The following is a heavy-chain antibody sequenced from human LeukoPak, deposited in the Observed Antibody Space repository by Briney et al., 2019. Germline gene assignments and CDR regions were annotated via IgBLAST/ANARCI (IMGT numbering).Heavy chain of an antibody. CDR2: INHSGGT. V-gene: IGHV4-34*01. D-gene: IGHD4-11*01. CDR1: GGSFSGYY. Sequence: SETLSLTCAVYGGSFSGYYWSWIRQPPGKGLEWIGEINHSGGTNYNPSLKSRVTISVDTSKNQFSLKLSSVTAANTAVYYCARATVTTPYNWFDPWGQGTLVTVSS. CDR3: ARATVTTPYNWFDP. J-gene: IGHJ5*02.